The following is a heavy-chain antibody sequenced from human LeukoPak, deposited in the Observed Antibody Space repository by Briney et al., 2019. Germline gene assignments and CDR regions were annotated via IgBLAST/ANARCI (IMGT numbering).Heavy chain of an antibody. CDR3: AKDLSDYDFWSGYYSDAFDI. V-gene: IGHV3-23*01. CDR2: ISGSGGST. CDR1: GFTFSSYA. Sequence: GGSLRLSCAASGFTFSSYAMSWVRQAPGKGLEWVSAISGSGGSTYYADSVKGRFTISRDNSKNTLYLQMNSLRAEDTAVCYCAKDLSDYDFWSGYYSDAFDIWGQGTMVTVSS. D-gene: IGHD3-3*01. J-gene: IGHJ3*02.